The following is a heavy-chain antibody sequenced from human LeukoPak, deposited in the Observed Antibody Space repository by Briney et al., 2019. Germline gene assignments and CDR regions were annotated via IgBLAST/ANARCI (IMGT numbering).Heavy chain of an antibody. J-gene: IGHJ4*02. CDR2: IYYSGST. Sequence: PSETLSLTCTVSGGSISSYYWSWIRQPPGKGLEWIGYIYYSGSTNYNPSLKSRVTISVDTSKNQFSLELSSVTAADTAVYYCARGRRGYFDYWGQGTLVTVSS. D-gene: IGHD3-10*01. CDR1: GGSISSYY. CDR3: ARGRRGYFDY. V-gene: IGHV4-59*01.